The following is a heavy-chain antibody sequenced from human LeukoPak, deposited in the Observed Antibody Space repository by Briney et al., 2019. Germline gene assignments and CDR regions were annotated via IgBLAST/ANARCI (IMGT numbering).Heavy chain of an antibody. D-gene: IGHD3-3*01. CDR3: ARTRDYDFWSGYPHYYYYYMDV. V-gene: IGHV1-69*01. CDR2: IIPIFGTA. Sequence: SVKVSCKASGGTFSSYAISWVRQAPGQGLEWMGGIIPIFGTANYAQRFQGRVTITADESTSTAYMELSSLRSEDTAVYYCARTRDYDFWSGYPHYYYYYMDVWGKGTTVTVSS. CDR1: GGTFSSYA. J-gene: IGHJ6*03.